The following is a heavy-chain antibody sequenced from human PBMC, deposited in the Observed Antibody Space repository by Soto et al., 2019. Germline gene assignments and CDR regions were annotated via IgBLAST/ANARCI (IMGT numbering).Heavy chain of an antibody. V-gene: IGHV4-39*01. CDR3: ALNQYKGAAATGRFDP. CDR2: IYYSGST. CDR1: GGSISSSSYF. J-gene: IGHJ5*02. D-gene: IGHD2-15*01. Sequence: QLQLQESGPGLVKPSETLSLTCTVSGGSISSSSYFWGWIRQPPGKGLEWIGNIYYSGSTYYNPSLKSRVTISVDTSKNQFSLKLSSVTAAATAVYYCALNQYKGAAATGRFDPWGQGTRVTVSS.